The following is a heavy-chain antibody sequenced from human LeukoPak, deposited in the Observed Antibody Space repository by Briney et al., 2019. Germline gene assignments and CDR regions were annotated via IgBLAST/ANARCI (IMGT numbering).Heavy chain of an antibody. Sequence: VGCLRLSCAPSGFTFSSDSMNWVRPAPGKGLEWVSSISSSSSYIYHADSVKGRFTISRDNSKNTLYLQMNSLRAEDTAVYYCAKATPDRIPWGQGTLVTVSS. J-gene: IGHJ5*02. D-gene: IGHD1-14*01. V-gene: IGHV3-21*04. CDR1: GFTFSSDS. CDR3: AKATPDRIP. CDR2: ISSSSSYI.